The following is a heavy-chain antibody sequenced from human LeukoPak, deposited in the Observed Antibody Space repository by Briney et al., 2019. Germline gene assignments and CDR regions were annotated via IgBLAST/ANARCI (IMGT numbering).Heavy chain of an antibody. CDR1: GFTFSSYA. CDR2: ISYDGSNK. CDR3: AKETRYYYDNSWALD. V-gene: IGHV3-30*04. Sequence: GRSLRLSCAASGFTFSSYAMHWVRQAPGKGLEWVAVISYDGSNKYYADSVKGRFTISRDNSKNTLYLQMNSLRAEDTAVYYCAKETRYYYDNSWALDWGQGTLVTVSS. J-gene: IGHJ4*02. D-gene: IGHD3-22*01.